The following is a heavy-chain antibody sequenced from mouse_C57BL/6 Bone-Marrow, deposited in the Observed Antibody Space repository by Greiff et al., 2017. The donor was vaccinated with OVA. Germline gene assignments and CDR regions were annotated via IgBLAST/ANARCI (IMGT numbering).Heavy chain of an antibody. V-gene: IGHV5-12*01. Sequence: EVQGVESGGGLVQPGGSLKLSCAASGFTFSHYYMYWVRQTPEKRLEWVAYISNGGGSTYYPDTVKGRFTISRDNAKNTLYLQMSRLKSEDTAMYYCARPYAMDYWGQGTSVTVSS. CDR1: GFTFSHYY. CDR2: ISNGGGST. CDR3: ARPYAMDY. J-gene: IGHJ4*01.